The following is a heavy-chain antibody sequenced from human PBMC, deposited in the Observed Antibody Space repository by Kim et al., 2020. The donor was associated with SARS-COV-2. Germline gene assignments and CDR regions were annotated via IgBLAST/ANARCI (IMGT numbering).Heavy chain of an antibody. Sequence: GGSLRLSCAASGFTFSSYSVNWVRQAPGKGLEWVSSISGSSSYIYYADSVKGRFTISRDNAKNSLYLQMNSLRAEDTAVYYCARDRLITIFGVVIVDAVDVWGQGTMVTVSS. D-gene: IGHD3-3*01. CDR2: ISGSSSYI. V-gene: IGHV3-21*01. CDR1: GFTFSSYS. CDR3: ARDRLITIFGVVIVDAVDV. J-gene: IGHJ3*01.